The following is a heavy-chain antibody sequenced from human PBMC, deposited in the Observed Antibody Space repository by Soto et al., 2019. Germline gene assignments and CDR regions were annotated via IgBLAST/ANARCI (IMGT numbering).Heavy chain of an antibody. J-gene: IGHJ4*02. V-gene: IGHV4-39*01. D-gene: IGHD3-22*01. CDR1: GGSISGSTYY. Sequence: QLQLQESGPGLVKPSETLSLTCTVSGGSISGSTYYWGWIRQPPGKGLQWIGNIFYSGNTFYNPPLKSRVPISVDTSKNQFSLKLSSVTAADPAVYYCARLSRGYYYAYFDYWGQGTLVTVSS. CDR3: ARLSRGYYYAYFDY. CDR2: IFYSGNT.